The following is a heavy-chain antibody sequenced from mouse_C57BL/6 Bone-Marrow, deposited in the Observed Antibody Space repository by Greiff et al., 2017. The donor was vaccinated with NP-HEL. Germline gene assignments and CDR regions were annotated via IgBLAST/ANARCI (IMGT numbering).Heavy chain of an antibody. Sequence: EVQLVESGAELVRPGASVKLSCTASGFNIKDDYMHWVKQRPEQGLEWIGWIDPENGDTEYASKIQGKATITADTSSNTAYLQLSSLTSEDTAVYYCTSISTVVAPGYWGQGTTLTVSS. D-gene: IGHD1-1*01. CDR1: GFNIKDDY. J-gene: IGHJ2*01. V-gene: IGHV14-4*01. CDR3: TSISTVVAPGY. CDR2: IDPENGDT.